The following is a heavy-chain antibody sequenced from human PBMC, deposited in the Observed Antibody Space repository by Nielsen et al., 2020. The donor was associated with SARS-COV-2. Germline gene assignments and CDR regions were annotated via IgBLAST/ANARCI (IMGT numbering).Heavy chain of an antibody. CDR3: ARVRITMIVVVDAFDI. Sequence: SETLSLTCAVSGGSISSSNWWSWVRQPPGKGLEWIGEIYHSGSTYYNPSLKSRVTISVDTSKNQFSLKLSSVTAADTAVYYCARVRITMIVVVDAFDIWGQGTMVTVSS. J-gene: IGHJ3*02. V-gene: IGHV4-4*02. CDR1: GGSISSSNW. CDR2: IYHSGST. D-gene: IGHD3-22*01.